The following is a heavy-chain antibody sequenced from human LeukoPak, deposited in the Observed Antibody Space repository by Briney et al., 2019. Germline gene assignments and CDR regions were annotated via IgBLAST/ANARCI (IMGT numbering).Heavy chain of an antibody. D-gene: IGHD3-10*01. Sequence: PGGSLRLSCAASGFTLDDYAMHWVRQAPGKGLEWVSGINWNSGSIGYADSVKGRFTISRDSAKNSLYLQMNGLRPEDTALYYCAKGMGAYGPPEDYGMDVWGQGTTVTVSS. CDR1: GFTLDDYA. CDR3: AKGMGAYGPPEDYGMDV. CDR2: INWNSGSI. J-gene: IGHJ6*02. V-gene: IGHV3-9*01.